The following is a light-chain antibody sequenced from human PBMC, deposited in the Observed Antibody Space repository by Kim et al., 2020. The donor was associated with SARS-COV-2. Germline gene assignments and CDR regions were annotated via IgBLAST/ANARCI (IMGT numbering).Light chain of an antibody. CDR2: GAS. J-gene: IGKJ4*01. Sequence: SPGERATLSCRASQSVSTSYLAWYQQKPGQAPRLLIYGASSRATGIPDRFSGSGSGTDFTLTISRLEPEDFALYYCQQYGSSPLTFGGGTKVDIK. CDR1: QSVSTSY. CDR3: QQYGSSPLT. V-gene: IGKV3-20*01.